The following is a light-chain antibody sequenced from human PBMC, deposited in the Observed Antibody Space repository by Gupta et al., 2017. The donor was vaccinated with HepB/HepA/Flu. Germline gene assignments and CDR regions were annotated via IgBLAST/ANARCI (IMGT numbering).Light chain of an antibody. V-gene: IGKV3-15*01. CDR1: QSLSSN. CDR2: GAS. Sequence: EIVMTQSPDTLPVSPGDRVTLSCRASQSLSSNLAWYQQKPGQAPRLLISGASTRAPGIPDRFSGSGSGTEFTLTISSLQSEDFAVYYCQQYNGWSLTFGGGTKVEIK. CDR3: QQYNGWSLT. J-gene: IGKJ4*01.